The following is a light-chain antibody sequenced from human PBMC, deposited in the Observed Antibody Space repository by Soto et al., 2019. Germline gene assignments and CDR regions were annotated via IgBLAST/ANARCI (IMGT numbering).Light chain of an antibody. CDR3: QSYSRSNPWV. CDR2: END. V-gene: IGLV6-57*04. Sequence: NFMLTQPHSVSDSPGKTVTISCTRSSGSIASNFVQWYQQRPGSAPTTVIYENDERPSGVPDRFSGSIDSSSNSASLTISGLKTEDEADYYCQSYSRSNPWVIGGGTKLTVL. CDR1: SGSIASNF. J-gene: IGLJ3*02.